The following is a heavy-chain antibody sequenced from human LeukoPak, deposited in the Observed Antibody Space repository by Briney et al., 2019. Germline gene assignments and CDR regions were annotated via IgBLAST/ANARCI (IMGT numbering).Heavy chain of an antibody. D-gene: IGHD3-22*01. J-gene: IGHJ4*02. CDR2: ISYDGSNK. CDR3: WCNYDSSGYSHDY. CDR1: GFTFSSYA. Sequence: GGSLRLSCAASGFTFSSYAMHWVRQAPGKGLEWVAVISYDGSNKYYADSVKGRFTISRDNSKNTLYLQMNSLRAEDTAVYYCWCNYDSSGYSHDYWGQGTLVTVSS. V-gene: IGHV3-30*04.